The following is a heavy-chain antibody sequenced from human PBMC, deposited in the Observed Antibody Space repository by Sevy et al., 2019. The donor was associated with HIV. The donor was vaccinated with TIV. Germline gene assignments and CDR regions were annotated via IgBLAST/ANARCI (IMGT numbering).Heavy chain of an antibody. Sequence: GGSLRLSCAASGFTFSKYSMSWIRQTPGKGLEWVSTFSFGCGKINYADSVKGRFTISRDNAKNSLYLQMNSLRAEDTAVYYCARDISIAAAGTGLDAFDIWGQGTMVTVSS. CDR1: GFTFSKYS. CDR2: FSFGCGKI. CDR3: ARDISIAAAGTGLDAFDI. V-gene: IGHV3-21*01. D-gene: IGHD6-13*01. J-gene: IGHJ3*02.